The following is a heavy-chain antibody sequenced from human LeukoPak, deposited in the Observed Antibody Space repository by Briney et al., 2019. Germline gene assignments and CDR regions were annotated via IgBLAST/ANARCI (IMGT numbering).Heavy chain of an antibody. CDR2: IQYDGTNT. Sequence: GGSLRLSCAASGFTFINYGMHWVRQAPGKGLGWVAFIQYDGTNTYYADSVKGRFTISRDNSKNTLYLQMNSLRAEDTAVYYCASHSPDYGDYGVLGYWGQGTLVTVSS. CDR3: ASHSPDYGDYGVLGY. J-gene: IGHJ4*02. CDR1: GFTFINYG. V-gene: IGHV3-30*02. D-gene: IGHD4-17*01.